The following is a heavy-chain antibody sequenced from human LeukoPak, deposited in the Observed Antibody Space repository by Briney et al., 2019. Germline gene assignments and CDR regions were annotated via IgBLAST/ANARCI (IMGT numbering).Heavy chain of an antibody. V-gene: IGHV3-23*01. J-gene: IGHJ4*02. D-gene: IGHD3-3*01. Sequence: GGSLRLSCAASGFTFSSSAMSWVRQAPGKGLEWVSAISGSGGSTFYADSVKGRFTISRDNPKNTLYLQMNNLRAEDTAVYYCAKDHRSITIFGAGDYWGQGTLVTVSS. CDR2: ISGSGGST. CDR1: GFTFSSSA. CDR3: AKDHRSITIFGAGDY.